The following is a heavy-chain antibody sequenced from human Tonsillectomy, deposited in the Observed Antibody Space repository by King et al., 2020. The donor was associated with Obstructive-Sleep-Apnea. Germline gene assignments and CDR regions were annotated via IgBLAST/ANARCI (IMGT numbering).Heavy chain of an antibody. J-gene: IGHJ5*02. D-gene: IGHD3-10*01. V-gene: IGHV3-23*04. CDR1: GFTFSSHA. CDR2: ISGSGGST. Sequence: VQLVESGGGLVQPGGSLRLSCAASGFTFSSHAMSWVRQAPGKGLEWVSAISGSGGSTYYADSVKGRFTISRDNSKNTLYLQMNSLRAEETAVYYCAITNYYGSGSYPWFDPWGQGTLVTVSS. CDR3: AITNYYGSGSYPWFDP.